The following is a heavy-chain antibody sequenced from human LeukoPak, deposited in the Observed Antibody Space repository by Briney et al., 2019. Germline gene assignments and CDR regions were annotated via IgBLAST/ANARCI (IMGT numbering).Heavy chain of an antibody. Sequence: SETLSLTCTVSSGSISSYYWSWIRQPPGKGLEWIGYIYYSGSSNYNPSLKSRVTMSVDMSKKEFSLRVSSVTAADTAVYYCARMEYYFDHWGQGTLGPVSS. J-gene: IGHJ4*02. CDR3: ARMEYYFDH. CDR1: SGSISSYY. D-gene: IGHD3-3*01. CDR2: IYYSGSS. V-gene: IGHV4-59*01.